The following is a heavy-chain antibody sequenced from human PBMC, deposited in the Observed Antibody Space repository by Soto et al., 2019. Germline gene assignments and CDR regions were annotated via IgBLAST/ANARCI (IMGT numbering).Heavy chain of an antibody. Sequence: SETLSLTCAVYGGSFSGYYWSWIRQPPGKGLDWIGEINHSGSTNYNPSLKSRVTISVDTSKNQFSLKLSSVTAADTAVYYCASSGYEQDEDNYYYYYMDVWGKGTTVTVSS. D-gene: IGHD5-12*01. J-gene: IGHJ6*03. V-gene: IGHV4-34*01. CDR1: GGSFSGYY. CDR3: ASSGYEQDEDNYYYYYMDV. CDR2: INHSGST.